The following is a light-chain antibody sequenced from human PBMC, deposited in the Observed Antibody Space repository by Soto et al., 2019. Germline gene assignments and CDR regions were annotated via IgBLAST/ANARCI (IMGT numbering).Light chain of an antibody. V-gene: IGKV3-15*01. Sequence: EIVMTQSPGTLSLSPGDTATLSCRASQSLGSDLAWYQQKPGQAPRLLIFGASARPTGIPARISGSGSGTEFTLTISSLRSEDFAVYFCQQYNKWWTFGQGTKVEIK. CDR2: GAS. CDR1: QSLGSD. J-gene: IGKJ1*01. CDR3: QQYNKWWT.